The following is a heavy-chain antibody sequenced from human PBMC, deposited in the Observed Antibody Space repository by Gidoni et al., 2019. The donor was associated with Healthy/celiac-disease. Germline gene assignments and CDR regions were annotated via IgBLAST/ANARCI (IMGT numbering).Heavy chain of an antibody. V-gene: IGHV3-21*01. J-gene: IGHJ4*02. D-gene: IGHD6-6*01. Sequence: EVQLVESGGGLVKPAGSLRPSCAASGFTFSSHRMNWVRQAPGQGLAWVSSISSSSSYTDSAYSVNGRFTISIDNANNSLYLQMNSLGAEDTALYYCARDLSIAARPVGFDSWGQGTLVTVSS. CDR3: ARDLSIAARPVGFDS. CDR2: ISSSSSYT. CDR1: GFTFSSHR.